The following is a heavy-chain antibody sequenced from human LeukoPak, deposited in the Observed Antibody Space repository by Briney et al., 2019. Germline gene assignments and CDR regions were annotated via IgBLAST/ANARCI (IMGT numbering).Heavy chain of an antibody. CDR3: ARGLLDYYDSSGSQGYFDY. CDR2: INHSGST. D-gene: IGHD3-22*01. J-gene: IGHJ4*02. Sequence: SETLSLTCAVYGGSFSGYYWSWIRQPPGKGLEWIGEINHSGSTNYNPSLKSRVTISVDTSKNQFSLELSSETAADTAVYYCARGLLDYYDSSGSQGYFDYWGQGTLVTVSS. V-gene: IGHV4-34*01. CDR1: GGSFSGYY.